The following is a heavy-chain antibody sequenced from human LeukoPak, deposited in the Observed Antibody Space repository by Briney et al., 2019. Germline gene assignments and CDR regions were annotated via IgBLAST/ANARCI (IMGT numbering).Heavy chain of an antibody. J-gene: IGHJ6*03. CDR1: GFTFSNAW. V-gene: IGHV3-15*01. CDR2: IKSKTDGGTT. Sequence: GGSLRLSCAASGFTFSNAWMSWVRQAPGKGLEWVGRIKSKTDGGTTDYAAPVKGRFTISRDDSKNTLYLQMSSLKTEDTAVYYCTTDVGGSWDYYYYYMDVWGKGTTVTVSS. CDR3: TTDVGGSWDYYYYYMDV. D-gene: IGHD1-26*01.